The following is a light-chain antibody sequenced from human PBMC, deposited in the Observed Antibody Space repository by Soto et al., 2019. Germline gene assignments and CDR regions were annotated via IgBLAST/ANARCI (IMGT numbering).Light chain of an antibody. CDR3: SSYTSSSTWV. V-gene: IGLV2-14*01. CDR1: SSDVGGYNY. CDR2: EVS. J-gene: IGLJ3*02. Sequence: QSALTQPASVSGSPGQSITISCTGTSSDVGGYNYVSWYQQHPGKAPKLMIFEVSYRPSGVSNRFSGSKSGSTASLSISGLQAGDEAEYYCSSYTSSSTWVFGGGTKLTVL.